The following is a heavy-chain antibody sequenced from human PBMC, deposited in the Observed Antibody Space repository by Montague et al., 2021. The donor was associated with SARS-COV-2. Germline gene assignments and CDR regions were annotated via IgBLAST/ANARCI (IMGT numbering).Heavy chain of an antibody. Sequence: SETLSLTCTVSRASISSRSYCWCWIRQPQRKWLPRIVFHYYSGSTYYNPTLKSRVTISVDTSKNQFSLKLSSVTAAGTAVYYCATLPSSITIFGVVQGYYFDDWGQGTLVTVSS. V-gene: IGHV4-39*01. CDR2: HYYSGST. CDR1: RASISSRSYC. J-gene: IGHJ4*02. D-gene: IGHD3-3*01. CDR3: ATLPSSITIFGVVQGYYFDD.